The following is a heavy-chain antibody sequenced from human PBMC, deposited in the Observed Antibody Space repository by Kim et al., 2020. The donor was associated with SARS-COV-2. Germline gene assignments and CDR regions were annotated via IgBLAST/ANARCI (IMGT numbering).Heavy chain of an antibody. Sequence: GGSLRLSCAASGITFTNYAMSWVRQAPGKGLEWVSAISGSGRATYYADSLKGRFTISRDNSKNTLYLQMNSLRVEDTAVYYCAKSEEWLSEGVDHWGQGTLVTVSS. J-gene: IGHJ4*02. V-gene: IGHV3-23*01. CDR3: AKSEEWLSEGVDH. CDR1: GITFTNYA. CDR2: ISGSGRAT. D-gene: IGHD3-3*01.